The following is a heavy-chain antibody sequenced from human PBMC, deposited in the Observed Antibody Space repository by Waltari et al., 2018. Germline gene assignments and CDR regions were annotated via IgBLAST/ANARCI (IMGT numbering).Heavy chain of an antibody. CDR1: GFTFSDAW. V-gene: IGHV3-7*01. Sequence: EVQLVESGGGLVQPGESLTLSCTASGFTFSDAWMSWVRQAPGKGLEWVANIKGDGGGKNYVGTVKGRFTIVRDNAKNSLYLQMNSLRAEDTGVYYCARDFSYGRTDYWGQGALVTVSS. CDR2: IKGDGGGK. J-gene: IGHJ4*02. CDR3: ARDFSYGRTDY. D-gene: IGHD1-1*01.